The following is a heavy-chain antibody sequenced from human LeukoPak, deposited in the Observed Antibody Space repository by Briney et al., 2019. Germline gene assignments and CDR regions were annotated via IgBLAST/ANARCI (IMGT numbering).Heavy chain of an antibody. V-gene: IGHV1-8*03. CDR2: MNPNSGNT. Sequence: ASVKVSCKASGYTFTGYYMHWVRQAPGQGLEWMGWMNPNSGNTGYAQKFQGRVTITRNTSISTAYMELSSLRSEDTAVYYCARVVAAAGTLYYYYYYMDVWGKGTTVTVSS. J-gene: IGHJ6*03. CDR1: GYTFTGYY. D-gene: IGHD6-13*01. CDR3: ARVVAAAGTLYYYYYYMDV.